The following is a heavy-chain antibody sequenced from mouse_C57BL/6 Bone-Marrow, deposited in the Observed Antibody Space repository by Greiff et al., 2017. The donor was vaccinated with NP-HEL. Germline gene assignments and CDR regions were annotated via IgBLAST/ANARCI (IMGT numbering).Heavy chain of an antibody. V-gene: IGHV2-2*01. Sequence: VQRVESGPGLVQPSQSLSITCTVSGFSLTSYGVHWVRQSPGKGLEWLGVIWSGGSTDYNAAFISRLSIIKDNSKSQVFIKMNSLKADDTAIYYCARNEGSSGNVRYFDYWGQGTTLTVSS. J-gene: IGHJ2*01. CDR3: ARNEGSSGNVRYFDY. CDR2: IWSGGST. CDR1: GFSLTSYG. D-gene: IGHD3-2*02.